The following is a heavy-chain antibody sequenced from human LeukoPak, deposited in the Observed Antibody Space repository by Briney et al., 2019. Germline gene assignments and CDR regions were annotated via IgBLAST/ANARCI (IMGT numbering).Heavy chain of an antibody. J-gene: IGHJ5*02. D-gene: IGHD5-18*01. CDR2: ISAYNGNT. Sequence: ASVKVSCKASGYTFTSYGISWVRQAPGQGLEWMGWISAYNGNTNYAQKLQGRVTMTTDTSTSTAYMELRSLRSDDTAVYYCAREGPTMQLWYSWFDPWGQGTLVTVSS. CDR3: AREGPTMQLWYSWFDP. CDR1: GYTFTSYG. V-gene: IGHV1-18*01.